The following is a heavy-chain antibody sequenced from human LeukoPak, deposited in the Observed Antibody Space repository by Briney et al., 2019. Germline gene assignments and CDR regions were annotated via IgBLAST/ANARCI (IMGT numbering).Heavy chain of an antibody. Sequence: GGSLRLSCAPSGFTFSSYWMSWVRQAPGKGLEWVANVKQDGSDKYYVDSVKGRFTISRDNAENSLYLQMNSLRAEDTAVYYCARDPNYYVTGSYSWFDPCGQGTLVTVSS. CDR2: VKQDGSDK. V-gene: IGHV3-7*01. CDR1: GFTFSSYW. D-gene: IGHD3-10*01. CDR3: ARDPNYYVTGSYSWFDP. J-gene: IGHJ5*02.